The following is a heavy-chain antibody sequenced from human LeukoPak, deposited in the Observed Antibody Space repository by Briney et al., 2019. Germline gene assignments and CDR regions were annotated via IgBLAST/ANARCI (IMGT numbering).Heavy chain of an antibody. CDR1: GGSISSYY. Sequence: PSETLSLTCTVSGGSISSYYWSWIRQPPGKGLEWVSSISSSSSYIYYADSVKGRFTISRDNAKNSLYLQMNSLRAEGTAVYYCARDDYGGLDYWGQGTLVTVSS. CDR2: ISSSSSYI. CDR3: ARDDYGGLDY. J-gene: IGHJ4*02. V-gene: IGHV3-21*01. D-gene: IGHD4-23*01.